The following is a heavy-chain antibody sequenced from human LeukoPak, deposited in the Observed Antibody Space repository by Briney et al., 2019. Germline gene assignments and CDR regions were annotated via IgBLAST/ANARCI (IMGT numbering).Heavy chain of an antibody. CDR3: ARGLWELRPGWAYYFDY. CDR2: ISSSSSYI. CDR1: GFTFSTYS. V-gene: IGHV3-21*01. D-gene: IGHD1-26*01. Sequence: GGSLRLSCAASGFTFSTYSMHWVRQAPGKGLEWVSSISSSSSYIYYADSVKGRFTISRDNAKNSLYLQMNSLRAEDTAVYYCARGLWELRPGWAYYFDYWGQGTLVTVSS. J-gene: IGHJ4*02.